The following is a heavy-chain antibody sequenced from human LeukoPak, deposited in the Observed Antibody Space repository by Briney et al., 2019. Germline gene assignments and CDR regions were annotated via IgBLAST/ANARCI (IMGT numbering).Heavy chain of an antibody. CDR3: ARDSYYDFWSGYYPTGYYGMDV. Sequence: ASLKVSCKASGYTFTSYDINWVRQATGQALEWMGWMNPNSRNTGYAQKFQGRVTMTRNTSISTAYMELSSLRSEDTAVYYCARDSYYDFWSGYYPTGYYGMDVWGQGTTVTVSS. J-gene: IGHJ6*02. CDR2: MNPNSRNT. D-gene: IGHD3-3*01. V-gene: IGHV1-8*01. CDR1: GYTFTSYD.